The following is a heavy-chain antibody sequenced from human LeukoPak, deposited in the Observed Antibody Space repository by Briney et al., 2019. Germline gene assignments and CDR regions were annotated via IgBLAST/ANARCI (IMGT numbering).Heavy chain of an antibody. J-gene: IGHJ4*02. CDR3: ARLTRLSTSPDRYYLDY. V-gene: IGHV4-4*09. Sequence: PSETLSLTCTVSGDSISSYYWSWIRQPPGKGLEWIGYIYTSGGTNYIPSLKGRVTISIDTSKNQFSLKLSSVTAADSAVYYCARLTRLSTSPDRYYLDYWGQGTLVTVSS. CDR1: GDSISSYY. CDR2: IYTSGGT. D-gene: IGHD6-6*01.